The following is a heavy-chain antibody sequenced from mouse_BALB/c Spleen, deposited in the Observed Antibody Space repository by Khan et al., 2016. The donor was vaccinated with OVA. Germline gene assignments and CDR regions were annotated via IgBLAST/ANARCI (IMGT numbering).Heavy chain of an antibody. Sequence: QIQLVQSGPELKKPGETVKISCKASGYTFTNYVMNWVKQAPGKGLKWMGWINTYTGEPTYSDDFKGRFAFSLETSASTAYLQINNLKNEDTATYFCARSKRDFDYWGQGTTLTVSS. D-gene: IGHD2-5*01. CDR1: GYTFTNYV. V-gene: IGHV9-3-1*01. CDR2: INTYTGEP. J-gene: IGHJ2*01. CDR3: ARSKRDFDY.